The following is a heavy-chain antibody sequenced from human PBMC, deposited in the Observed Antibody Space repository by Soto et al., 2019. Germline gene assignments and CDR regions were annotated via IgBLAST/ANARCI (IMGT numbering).Heavy chain of an antibody. CDR2: ISGSGGST. Sequence: EVQLLESGGGLVQPGGSLRLSCAASGFTFSSYAMSWVRQAPGKGLEWVSAISGSGGSTYYADSVKGRFTISRDNSKNTLYMQMNSLRAEDTAVDYCAKENSVVGDAFDILGQGTMVTASS. D-gene: IGHD2-15*01. V-gene: IGHV3-23*01. J-gene: IGHJ3*02. CDR3: AKENSVVGDAFDI. CDR1: GFTFSSYA.